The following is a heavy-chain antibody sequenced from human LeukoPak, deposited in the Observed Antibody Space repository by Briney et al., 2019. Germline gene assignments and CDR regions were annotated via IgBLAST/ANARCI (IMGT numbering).Heavy chain of an antibody. CDR3: ARELGSSSWYRIKSFDY. V-gene: IGHV1-46*01. CDR1: EYTFTNYY. Sequence: ASVKVSCKASEYTFTNYYIHWVRQAPGQGLEWMGIINPSGGSTSYAQNFQGRVTMTRDTSTSTVYMELSSLRSEDTAMYYCARELGSSSWYRIKSFDYWGQGTLVTVSP. J-gene: IGHJ4*02. CDR2: INPSGGST. D-gene: IGHD6-13*01.